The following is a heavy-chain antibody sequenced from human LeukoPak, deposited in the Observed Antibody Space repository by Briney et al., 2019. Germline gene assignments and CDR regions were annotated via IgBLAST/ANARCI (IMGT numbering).Heavy chain of an antibody. CDR2: IGGTGAST. CDR3: AKGRGTTVTSAANY. V-gene: IGHV3-23*01. CDR1: RFNFSSYA. Sequence: GGSLRLSCAASRFNFSSYAMSWVRQAPGKGLEWVSAIGGTGASTYYADSVKGRFTISRDNSKNTLYLQMNSLRAEGTAVYYCAKGRGTTVTSAANYWGQGTLVTVSS. J-gene: IGHJ4*02. D-gene: IGHD4-17*01.